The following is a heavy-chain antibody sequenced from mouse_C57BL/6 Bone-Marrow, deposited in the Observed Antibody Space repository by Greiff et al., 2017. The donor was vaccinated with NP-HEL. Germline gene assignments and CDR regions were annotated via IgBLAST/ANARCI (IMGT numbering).Heavy chain of an antibody. J-gene: IGHJ1*03. CDR1: GYTFTSYW. CDR3: ANYDGYSCFDV. CDR2: IAPSDSDT. D-gene: IGHD2-3*01. V-gene: IGHV1-52*01. Sequence: VQLQQPGAELVSPGSSVKLSCKASGYTFTSYWMHWVKQRPIQGLEWIGNIAPSDSDTHYNQKFKDKATLTVDTSSRPAYMQLSRLTYEDSAVYYCANYDGYSCFDVWGTGTTVTVSS.